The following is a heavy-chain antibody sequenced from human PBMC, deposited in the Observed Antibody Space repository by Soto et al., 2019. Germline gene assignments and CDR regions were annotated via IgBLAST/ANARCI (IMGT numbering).Heavy chain of an antibody. Sequence: GGSLRLSCAASGFTFSGSAMHWVRQASGKGLEWVGRIRSKANSYATAYAASVKGRFTISRDDSKNTAYLQMNSLKTEDTAVYYCTTGEYSSPGYYYYYGMDVWGQGTTVTVSS. V-gene: IGHV3-73*01. CDR2: IRSKANSYAT. D-gene: IGHD6-6*01. CDR3: TTGEYSSPGYYYYYGMDV. CDR1: GFTFSGSA. J-gene: IGHJ6*02.